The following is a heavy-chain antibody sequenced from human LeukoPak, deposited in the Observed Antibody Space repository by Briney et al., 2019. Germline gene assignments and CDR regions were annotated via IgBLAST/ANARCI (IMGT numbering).Heavy chain of an antibody. V-gene: IGHV3-15*01. J-gene: IGHJ5*02. CDR2: IKSKTDGGTT. D-gene: IGHD3-10*01. Sequence: KTGGSLRLSCAASGFTFSNAWMSWVRQAPGKGLEWVGRIKSKTDGGTTDYDAPVKGRFTISRDDSKNTLYLQMNSLKTEDTAVYYCTTTYGSGSYFWSPKTWFDPWGQGTLVTVSS. CDR3: TTTYGSGSYFWSPKTWFDP. CDR1: GFTFSNAW.